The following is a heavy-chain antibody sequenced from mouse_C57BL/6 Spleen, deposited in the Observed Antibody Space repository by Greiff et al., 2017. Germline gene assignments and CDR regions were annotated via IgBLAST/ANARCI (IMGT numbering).Heavy chain of an antibody. J-gene: IGHJ2*01. CDR1: GYTFPSDG. CDR2: IFPRSGNT. D-gene: IGHD1-1*01. V-gene: IGHV1-81*01. CDR3: TRGTTVVAPIDY. Sequence: VQLQQSGAELARPGASVKLSCKATGYTFPSDGISWVKQSTGQGLEWIGEIFPRSGNTYYNEKFKGKATLTADKSSSTAYMVLLSLTSEDSAVYFCTRGTTVVAPIDYWGQGTTLTVSS.